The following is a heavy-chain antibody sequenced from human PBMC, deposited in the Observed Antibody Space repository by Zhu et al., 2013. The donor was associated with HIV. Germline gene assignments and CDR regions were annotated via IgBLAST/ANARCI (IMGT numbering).Heavy chain of an antibody. CDR2: ITPMFETL. D-gene: IGHD3-22*01. CDR3: AREIPLSTDYYDRSPTGYFQS. CDR1: EDTFSSHP. J-gene: IGHJ1*01. V-gene: IGHV1-69*01. Sequence: QVQLVQSGPEVKKPGSSVKVSCQSLEDTFSSHPINWVRQAPGQGLQWMGAITPMFETLNYAQSFRGRVTITADESTSTAFMELTSLKSEDTAVYYCAREIPLSTDYYDRSPTGYFQSWGQGTLITVSS.